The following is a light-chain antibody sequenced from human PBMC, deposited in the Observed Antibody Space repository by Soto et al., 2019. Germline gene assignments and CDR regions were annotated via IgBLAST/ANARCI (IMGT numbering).Light chain of an antibody. V-gene: IGLV2-14*03. Sequence: QSVLTQPASVSGSPGQSITISCTGTSSDVGGYNYVSWYQHHPGKAPKLMIYDVSNRPSGVSDRFSGSKSGNTASLTISGLQYEVEDDYICYSYTSSSTVVFGGGTKLTVL. CDR1: SSDVGGYNY. CDR2: DVS. CDR3: YSYTSSSTVV. J-gene: IGLJ2*01.